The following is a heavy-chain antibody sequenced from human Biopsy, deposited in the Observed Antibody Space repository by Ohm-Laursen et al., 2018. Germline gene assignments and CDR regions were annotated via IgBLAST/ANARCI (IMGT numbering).Heavy chain of an antibody. CDR1: GYSISSDYR. CDR3: ARVGSGWAPFDK. Sequence: SETLSLTCAVSGYSISSDYRWGWIRQAPGKTLEWLGNIFKDGNTHYNPSLRSRLIISIDTSKNQVFLMMTSVSGADTSVYFCARVGSGWAPFDKWGPGTLVTVSS. D-gene: IGHD6-19*01. CDR2: IFKDGNT. V-gene: IGHV4-38-2*01. J-gene: IGHJ4*02.